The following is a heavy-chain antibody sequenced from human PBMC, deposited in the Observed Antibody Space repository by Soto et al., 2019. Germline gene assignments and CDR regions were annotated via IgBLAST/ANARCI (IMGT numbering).Heavy chain of an antibody. J-gene: IGHJ3*01. D-gene: IGHD3-9*01. V-gene: IGHV4-4*02. Sequence: QVQLQESGPGLVKPSGTLSLTCAVSGGSISSSHWWTWVRQSPGKGLEYIGEISHSGTSNSNPSLKRRVTLSVYKSKNHFSLTLTSVNAADTAFYYCARVVLTITRGALDAWGQGTLVIVSS. CDR1: GGSISSSHW. CDR2: ISHSGTS. CDR3: ARVVLTITRGALDA.